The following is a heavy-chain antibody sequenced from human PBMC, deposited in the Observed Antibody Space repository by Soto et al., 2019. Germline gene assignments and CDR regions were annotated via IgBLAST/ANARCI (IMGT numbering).Heavy chain of an antibody. CDR1: GFSLSTSGVA. J-gene: IGHJ5*02. CDR2: IYWDDDK. D-gene: IGHD3-10*01. CDR3: AHAFYGAGTLT. V-gene: IGHV2-5*02. Sequence: QITLKESGPPLVKPTQTLTLTCTFSGFSLSTSGVAVVWVRQPPGKALEWLALIYWDDDKRYNPSLRSRLTVNQDTSKDQVVLTMTSMDPVATATSYCAHAFYGAGTLTWGQGTLVAVSS.